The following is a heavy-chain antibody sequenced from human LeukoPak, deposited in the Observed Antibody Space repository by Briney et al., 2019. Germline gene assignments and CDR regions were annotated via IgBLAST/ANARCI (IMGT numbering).Heavy chain of an antibody. CDR1: GFTFSSYG. CDR3: AREEEQLVPDY. J-gene: IGHJ4*02. D-gene: IGHD6-13*01. Sequence: PGGSLRLSCAASGFTFSSYGMHWVRQAPGKGLEWVAVISYDGSNKYYADSVKGRFTISRDNSKNTLYLQMNSLRAEDTAVYYCAREEEQLVPDYWGQGTLVTVSS. CDR2: ISYDGSNK. V-gene: IGHV3-30*03.